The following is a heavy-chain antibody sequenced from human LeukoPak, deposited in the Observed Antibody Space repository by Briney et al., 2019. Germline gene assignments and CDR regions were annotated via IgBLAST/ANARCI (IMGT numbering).Heavy chain of an antibody. V-gene: IGHV3-49*04. Sequence: GGSLRPSCTVSVFTLCDYAMIGVRQSRGKGLEGVVVIRSKSYGGTTEYAASVKGTFTISRDDSNSIAYLKMNSLKTEDTAVYYCTRVHYYDSSGYYGGTYFDYWGQGTLVTVSS. D-gene: IGHD3-22*01. CDR1: VFTLCDYA. CDR2: IRSKSYGGTT. CDR3: TRVHYYDSSGYYGGTYFDY. J-gene: IGHJ4*02.